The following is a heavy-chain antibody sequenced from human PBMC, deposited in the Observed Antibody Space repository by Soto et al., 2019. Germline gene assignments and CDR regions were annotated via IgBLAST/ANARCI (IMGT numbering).Heavy chain of an antibody. Sequence: QVQLVQSGAEVEKPGASVRVSCKASGYTFINYDINWVRQAPGQGLEWLGWMTPSSGYTGYAQKFQGRLTMTRDTSTSTAYMELSSLRSADTAVYYCARNPYGTGLFDPWGQGTLVTVSS. CDR2: MTPSSGYT. CDR1: GYTFINYD. D-gene: IGHD2-8*02. V-gene: IGHV1-8*01. J-gene: IGHJ5*02. CDR3: ARNPYGTGLFDP.